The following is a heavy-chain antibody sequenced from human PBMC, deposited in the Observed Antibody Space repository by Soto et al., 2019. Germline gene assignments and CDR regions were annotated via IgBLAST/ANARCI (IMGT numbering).Heavy chain of an antibody. CDR1: GVSISSSSYY. CDR3: ARHIMQRPTGWFDS. CDR2: IYYSGRT. V-gene: IGHV4-39*01. D-gene: IGHD6-25*01. J-gene: IGHJ5*01. Sequence: PSDTLSLTCTVSGVSISSSSYYWVLIRQPPGKGLEWIGSIYYSGRTYYNPSLKSRVTISVDTSKNQFSLRLTSVTAPDTAVYYCARHIMQRPTGWFDSWGQGTLVTVSS.